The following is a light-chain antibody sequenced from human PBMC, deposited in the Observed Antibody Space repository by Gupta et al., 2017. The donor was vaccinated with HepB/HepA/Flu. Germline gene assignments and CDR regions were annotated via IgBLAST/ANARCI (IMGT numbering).Light chain of an antibody. Sequence: SQLPQAPSSLSASVGDRVTITCRARQSISNYLNWFQQKLGRATKLLSYAASSLQTEVPSRFSGRGSGTEFTLTISSLQTEDSTTYFCQQSYTHPWTFGQGTKVEIK. CDR3: QQSYTHPWT. CDR1: QSISNY. CDR2: AAS. J-gene: IGKJ1*01. V-gene: IGKV1-39*01.